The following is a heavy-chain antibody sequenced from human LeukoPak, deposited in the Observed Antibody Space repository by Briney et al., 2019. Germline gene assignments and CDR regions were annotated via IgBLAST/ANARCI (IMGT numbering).Heavy chain of an antibody. CDR3: ARVIGVVTRRVDP. CDR2: ISHSGTT. CDR1: GDSISSSNW. D-gene: IGHD3-3*01. V-gene: IGHV4-4*02. Sequence: SETLSLTCDVSGDSISSSNWWSWVRQPPGKGLEWIGEISHSGTTNYNPCLKTRVTISVDKSKNQFSLKVNSVTAADTAVYYCARVIGVVTRRVDPWGQGTLVTVSS. J-gene: IGHJ5*02.